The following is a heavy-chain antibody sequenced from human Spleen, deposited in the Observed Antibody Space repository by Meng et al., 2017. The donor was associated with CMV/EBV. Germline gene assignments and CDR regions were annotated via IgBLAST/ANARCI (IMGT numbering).Heavy chain of an antibody. CDR2: IYYSGST. J-gene: IGHJ5*02. D-gene: IGHD3-22*01. CDR1: ISSSSSD. Sequence: ISSSSSDWGWIRQPPGKGLEWIGSIYYSGSTYYNPSLKSRVTISVDTSKNQFSLKLSSVTAADTAVYYCARQGRRRSSGYAGHWFDPWGQGTLVTVSS. CDR3: ARQGRRRSSGYAGHWFDP. V-gene: IGHV4-39*01.